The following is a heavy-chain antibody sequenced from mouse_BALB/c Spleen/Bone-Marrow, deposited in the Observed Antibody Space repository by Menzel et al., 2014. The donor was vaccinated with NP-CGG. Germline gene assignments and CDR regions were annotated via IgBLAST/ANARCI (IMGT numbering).Heavy chain of an antibody. J-gene: IGHJ3*01. CDR2: IWAGGST. CDR3: ARDRGPPY. CDR1: GFSLTSYG. Sequence: QVQLQQSGPGLVAPSQSLSITCTVSGFSLTSYGVHWVRQPPGKGLEWLGVIWAGGSTNYNSALMSRLSISKDNSKGQVFLKMNSLQTDDTAMYYCARDRGPPYWGQGTLVTVSA. D-gene: IGHD3-1*01. V-gene: IGHV2-9*02.